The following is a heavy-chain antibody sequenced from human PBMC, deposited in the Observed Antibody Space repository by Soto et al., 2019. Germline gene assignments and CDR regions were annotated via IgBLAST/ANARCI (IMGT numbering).Heavy chain of an antibody. CDR1: GFTFSSYS. V-gene: IGHV3-21*01. CDR2: ISSSSSYI. Sequence: NPGGSLRLSCAASGFTFSSYSMNWVRQAPGKGLEWVSSISSSSSYIYYADSVKGRFTISRDNAKDSLYLQMNSLRAEDTAVYYCARGSADDFWSTKGGMDVWGQGTTVTVSS. J-gene: IGHJ6*02. CDR3: ARGSADDFWSTKGGMDV. D-gene: IGHD3-3*01.